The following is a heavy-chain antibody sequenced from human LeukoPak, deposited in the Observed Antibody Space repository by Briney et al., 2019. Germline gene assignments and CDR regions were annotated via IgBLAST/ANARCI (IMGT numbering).Heavy chain of an antibody. CDR1: GFTFSTYE. CDR2: IRRSGGTI. J-gene: IGHJ3*01. CDR3: ARGGNIGYKYNAFDV. V-gene: IGHV3-48*03. Sequence: GGSLRLSCVASGFTFSTYEMNWVRLAPGKGLEWVSFIRRSGGTIFYAGSVKGRFTISRDNAKNSLYLQMNSLRVEDTAVFYCARGGNIGYKYNAFDVWGQGTMVTVSS. D-gene: IGHD2/OR15-2a*01.